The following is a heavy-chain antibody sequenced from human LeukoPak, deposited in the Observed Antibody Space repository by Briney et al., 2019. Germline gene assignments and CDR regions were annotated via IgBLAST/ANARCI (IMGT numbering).Heavy chain of an antibody. CDR3: ARLGDFPFTRYYYYMDV. Sequence: SVKVSCKASGGTFSSYAISWVRQAPGQGLEWMGGILPIFGTANYAQKFQGRVTITTDESTSTAYMELSSIRSEDTAVYYCARLGDFPFTRYYYYMDVWGKGTTVTVSS. CDR1: GGTFSSYA. V-gene: IGHV1-69*05. D-gene: IGHD4-17*01. CDR2: ILPIFGTA. J-gene: IGHJ6*03.